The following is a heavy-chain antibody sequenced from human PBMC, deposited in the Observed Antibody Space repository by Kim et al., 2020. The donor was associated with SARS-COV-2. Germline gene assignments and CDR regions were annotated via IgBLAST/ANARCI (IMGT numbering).Heavy chain of an antibody. CDR1: GGSFSSNY. CDR3: ARGPSDIMFGYYKQYYYG. D-gene: IGHD3-9*01. J-gene: IGHJ6*01. CDR2: INPSGST. V-gene: IGHV4-34*01. Sequence: SETLSLTCAAYGGSFSSNYWSWIRQSPGKGLEWIGDINPSGSTNYNPSLTSRVTISVYTSKNQFSLRLTSVTAADTAVYYCARGPSDIMFGYYKQYYYG.